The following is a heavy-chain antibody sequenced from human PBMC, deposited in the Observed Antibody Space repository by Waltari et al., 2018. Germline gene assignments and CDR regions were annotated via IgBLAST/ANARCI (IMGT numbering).Heavy chain of an antibody. CDR3: ATGPMAGDFGVVIIPSFDY. Sequence: EVPLVQSGAEVKKPGPPVQLPCTPAVYTFPYYYMHWVQRAPGNVLEWMGLVDPEDGETIYAEKFQGRVTITADTSTDTAYMELSSLRSEDTAVYYCATGPMAGDFGVVIIPSFDYWGQGTLVTVSS. D-gene: IGHD3-3*01. CDR2: VDPEDGET. CDR1: VYTFPYYY. J-gene: IGHJ4*02. V-gene: IGHV1-69-2*01.